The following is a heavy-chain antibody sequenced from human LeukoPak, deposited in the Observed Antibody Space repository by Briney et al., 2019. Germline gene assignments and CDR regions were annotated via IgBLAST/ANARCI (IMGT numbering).Heavy chain of an antibody. D-gene: IGHD3-9*01. Sequence: SETLSLTCAVYGGSITGYYWSWIRQTPGRGLEWVGEIHYTGATSYNPSLKSRATISTDTSKNQFSLWLGSVTAADTAVYYCARGNILTGYCFDFWGQGALVTVSS. V-gene: IGHV4-34*01. CDR2: IHYTGAT. J-gene: IGHJ4*02. CDR1: GGSITGYY. CDR3: ARGNILTGYCFDF.